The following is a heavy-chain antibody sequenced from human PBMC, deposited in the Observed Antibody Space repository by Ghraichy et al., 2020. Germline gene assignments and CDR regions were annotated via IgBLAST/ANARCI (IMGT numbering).Heavy chain of an antibody. J-gene: IGHJ4*02. CDR2: IYTTGGT. V-gene: IGHV4-4*07. CDR1: GGYMSDDY. Sequence: SQTLSLTCTVSGGYMSDDYWSWIRQPAGKGLEWLGRIYTTGGTDYNPSLKSRVTISIDKSKNQFSLRLSSVTVADTAVYYCARDHDRDWGQGTLVTVSS. CDR3: ARDHDRD.